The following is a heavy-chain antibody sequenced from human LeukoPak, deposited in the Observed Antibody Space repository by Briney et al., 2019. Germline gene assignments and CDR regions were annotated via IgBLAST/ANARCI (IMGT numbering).Heavy chain of an antibody. J-gene: IGHJ3*02. V-gene: IGHV1-18*01. CDR1: GYTFTSYG. D-gene: IGHD2-15*01. CDR3: ARALGYCSGGSCFPHAFDI. CDR2: ISAYNGNT. Sequence: ASVKVSCKASGYTFTSYGISWVRQAPGQGLEWMGWISAYNGNTNYAQKLQGRVTMTTDTPTSTAYMELRSLRSDDTAVYYCARALGYCSGGSCFPHAFDIWGQGTMVTVSS.